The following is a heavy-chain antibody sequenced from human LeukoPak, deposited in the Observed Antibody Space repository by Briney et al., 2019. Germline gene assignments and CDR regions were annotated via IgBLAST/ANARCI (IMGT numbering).Heavy chain of an antibody. CDR2: ISSSSSYI. J-gene: IGHJ5*02. V-gene: IGHV3-21*01. Sequence: PGGSLILSCAASGFTFSSYSMNWVRQAPGKGLEWGSSISSSSSYIYYADSVKGRFTISRDNAKNSLYLQMNSLRAEDTAVYYCARDQSVAVWFGELLSGSWGQGTLVTVSS. CDR1: GFTFSSYS. D-gene: IGHD3-10*01. CDR3: ARDQSVAVWFGELLSGS.